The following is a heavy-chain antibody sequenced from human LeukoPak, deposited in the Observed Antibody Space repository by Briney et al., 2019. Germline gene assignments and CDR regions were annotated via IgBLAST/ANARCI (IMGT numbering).Heavy chain of an antibody. Sequence: SVKVSCKASGGTFSSYAISWVRQAPGQGLEWMGGIIPIFATANYAQKFQGRVTITADESTSTAYMELSSLRSEDAAVYYCARGASNSGYDSEAYWGQGTLVTVSS. CDR3: ARGASNSGYDSEAY. V-gene: IGHV1-69*13. D-gene: IGHD5-12*01. CDR2: IIPIFATA. CDR1: GGTFSSYA. J-gene: IGHJ4*02.